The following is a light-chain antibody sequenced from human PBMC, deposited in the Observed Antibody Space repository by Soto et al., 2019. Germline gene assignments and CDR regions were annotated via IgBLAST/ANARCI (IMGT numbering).Light chain of an antibody. Sequence: QSVSSSYLAWYQHKPGQAPRLLIYGASSRATGIPDRFSASGSGGLRSLPISRLELEDLAVDFRHHRNNSPPITCGQGTRLEIK. CDR1: QSVSSSY. CDR3: HHRNNSPPIT. V-gene: IGKV3D-20*02. J-gene: IGKJ5*01. CDR2: GAS.